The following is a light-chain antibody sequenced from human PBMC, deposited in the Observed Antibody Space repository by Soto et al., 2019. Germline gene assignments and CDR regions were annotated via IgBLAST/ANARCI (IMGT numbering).Light chain of an antibody. CDR1: QSVSSN. CDR2: GAS. CDR3: QQYNNWPPLT. Sequence: EIVMTQSPATLSVSPGERATLSCRASQSVSSNVAWYQQKPGQDPRLLIYGASTRATGIPARFSGSGSGTEFTLTISSLQSEDFAVYYCQQYNNWPPLTVGGGTKVEIK. V-gene: IGKV3-15*01. J-gene: IGKJ4*01.